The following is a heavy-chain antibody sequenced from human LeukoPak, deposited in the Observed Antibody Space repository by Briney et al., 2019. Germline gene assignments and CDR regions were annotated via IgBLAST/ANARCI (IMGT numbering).Heavy chain of an antibody. V-gene: IGHV1-2*02. J-gene: IGHJ4*02. CDR1: GYTFTGYY. D-gene: IGHD3-10*01. CDR3: AGDRVLLWFGELPQPFDY. CDR2: INPNSGGT. Sequence: GASVKVTCKASGYTFTGYYMHWVRQAPGQGLVWMGWINPNSGGTNYAQKFQGRVTMTRDTSISTAYMELSRLRSDDTAVYYCAGDRVLLWFGELPQPFDYWGQGTLVTVSS.